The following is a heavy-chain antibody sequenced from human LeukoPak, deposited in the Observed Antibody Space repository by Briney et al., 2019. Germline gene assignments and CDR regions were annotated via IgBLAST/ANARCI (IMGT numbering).Heavy chain of an antibody. CDR3: ARDRSGYANDAFDF. CDR1: GFTFSNFA. D-gene: IGHD3-3*01. V-gene: IGHV3-30-3*01. J-gene: IGHJ3*01. Sequence: PGGSLRLSCAASGFTFSNFAMHWLRQAPGKGLEWVAVISYGGTNKYYADSVKGRFTISRDNSKTTLFLQMNSLRVEDTAVYYCARDRSGYANDAFDFWGQGTMVTVSS. CDR2: ISYGGTNK.